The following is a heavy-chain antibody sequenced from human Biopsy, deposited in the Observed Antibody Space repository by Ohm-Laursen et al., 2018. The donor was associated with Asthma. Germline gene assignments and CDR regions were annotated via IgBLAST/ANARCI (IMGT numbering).Heavy chain of an antibody. D-gene: IGHD6-13*01. CDR2: VNPNSGGT. CDR1: GYTFIGCH. J-gene: IGHJ5*02. CDR3: ARGQKSAGDRWFDP. V-gene: IGHV1-2*06. Sequence: ASVKVSRKASGYTFIGCHIHWMRQAPGQGLEWMGRVNPNSGGTNYAQKFQGRVTMTRDTSISTAYMEVSRLRSDDTAVYYCARGQKSAGDRWFDPWGQGTLVTVSS.